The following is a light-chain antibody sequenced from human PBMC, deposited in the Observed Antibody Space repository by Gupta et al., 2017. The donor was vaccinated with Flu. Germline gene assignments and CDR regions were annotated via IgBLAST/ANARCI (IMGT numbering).Light chain of an antibody. V-gene: IGKV2-30*01. CDR1: QSLVYKNGITY. CDR3: TRGKHPWT. J-gene: IGKJ2*02. CDR2: EVS. Sequence: DVVMTQSPLSLPVTLGQPASISCRSSQSLVYKNGITYLTWFQQRPGQSPRRLIYEVSNRDSGVPDRFSGSGSGTDFTLKSSRGEAEDVGVYYGTRGKHPWTFGQGTMLEI.